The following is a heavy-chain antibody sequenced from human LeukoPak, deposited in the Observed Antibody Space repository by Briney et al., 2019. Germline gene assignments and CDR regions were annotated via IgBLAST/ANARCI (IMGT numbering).Heavy chain of an antibody. CDR1: GYTFTSYD. CDR3: AREGLDY. Sequence: ASVKVSCKASGYTFTSYDINWVRQATGQGLEWVGWMNPNSGNIGYAQKFQGRVTITKNTSINTAYMDLSRLTSEDTAVYYCAREGLDYWGQGTLVTVSS. J-gene: IGHJ4*02. CDR2: MNPNSGNI. V-gene: IGHV1-8*03.